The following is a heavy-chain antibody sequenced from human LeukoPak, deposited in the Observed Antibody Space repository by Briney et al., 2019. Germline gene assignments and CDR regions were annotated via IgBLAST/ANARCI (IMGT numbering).Heavy chain of an antibody. Sequence: SETLSLTCTVSGGSISSYYWSWIRQPAGKGLEWIGRIYTSGSTNHNPSLKSRVTMSVDTSKNQFSLKLSSVTAADTAVYYCARSRSDYYGSGKGYYFDYWGQGTLVTVSS. CDR2: IYTSGST. CDR3: ARSRSDYYGSGKGYYFDY. D-gene: IGHD3-10*01. V-gene: IGHV4-4*07. J-gene: IGHJ4*02. CDR1: GGSISSYY.